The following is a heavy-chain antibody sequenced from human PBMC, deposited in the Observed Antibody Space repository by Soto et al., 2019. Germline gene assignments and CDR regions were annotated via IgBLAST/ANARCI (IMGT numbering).Heavy chain of an antibody. CDR1: GGSISSYY. V-gene: IGHV4-59*01. CDR2: IFYSGST. J-gene: IGHJ5*01. D-gene: IGHD3-10*02. Sequence: QVQLQESGPGLVKPSETLSLTCTVSGGSISSYYWSWIRQPPGKGLEWIGFIFYSGSTSYNPSLKRRVTISIDTSEYQCSLKLNSVTAADTAVYYCASMIGDPVLSFDSWGQGTLVAGSS. CDR3: ASMIGDPVLSFDS.